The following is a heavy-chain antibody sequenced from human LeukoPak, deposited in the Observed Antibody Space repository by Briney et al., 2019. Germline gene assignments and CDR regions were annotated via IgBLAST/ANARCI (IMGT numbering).Heavy chain of an antibody. Sequence: GGSLRLSCAASGFTFSSYSMSWVRQAPGKGLEWVSSISGSGGIIDYADSVKGRFTISRDNSKNTLYMQMNSLRAEDTAVYYCAKKLGVGYYYDSSGYYLDYWGQGTLVTVSS. J-gene: IGHJ4*02. CDR1: GFTFSSYS. V-gene: IGHV3-23*01. D-gene: IGHD3-22*01. CDR3: AKKLGVGYYYDSSGYYLDY. CDR2: ISGSGGII.